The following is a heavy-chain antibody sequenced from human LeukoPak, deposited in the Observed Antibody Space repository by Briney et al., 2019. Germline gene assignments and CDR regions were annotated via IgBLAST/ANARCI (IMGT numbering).Heavy chain of an antibody. CDR2: KYYKTKEYN. J-gene: IGHJ6*02. CDR1: GDSSSSSSAT. V-gene: IGHV6-1*01. CDR3: AREGVTLVRGVVLDYYGMGV. Sequence: SQTLSLTCAVSGDSSSSSSATWHWIRQAPSRGLEWLGRKYYKTKEYNDYAVSVKSRITINKDTSIDQFTLKLNSVTPEDTAVYYCAREGVTLVRGVVLDYYGMGVWGQGTTVTVSS. D-gene: IGHD3-10*01.